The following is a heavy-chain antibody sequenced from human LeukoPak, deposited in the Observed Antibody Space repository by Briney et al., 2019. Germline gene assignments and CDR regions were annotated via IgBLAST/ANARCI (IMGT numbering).Heavy chain of an antibody. CDR3: AKDGLGFRDIDYYYMDV. V-gene: IGHV3-30*02. CDR1: GFTFSSYG. Sequence: HPGGSLRLSCAASGFTFSSYGMHWVRQAPGKGLEWVAFIRYDGSNKYYADSVKGRFTISRDNSKNTLYLQMNSLRAEDTAVYYCAKDGLGFRDIDYYYMDVWGKGTTVTISS. CDR2: IRYDGSNK. D-gene: IGHD2-15*01. J-gene: IGHJ6*03.